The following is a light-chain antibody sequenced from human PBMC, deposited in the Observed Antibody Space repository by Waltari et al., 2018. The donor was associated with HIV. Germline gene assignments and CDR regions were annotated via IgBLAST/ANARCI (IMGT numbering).Light chain of an antibody. CDR1: SSNIENDN. V-gene: IGLV1-47*01. CDR2: KNF. J-gene: IGLJ1*01. Sequence: QSFLTQPPSASGTPGQTGTIPCSGSSSNIENDNVYWYQQLPGMTPKLLIYKNFLRPSGVPDRFAASKSGTSASLTISGLRSADEADYYCVGWDSSLSAYVFGAGTKVAVL. CDR3: VGWDSSLSAYV.